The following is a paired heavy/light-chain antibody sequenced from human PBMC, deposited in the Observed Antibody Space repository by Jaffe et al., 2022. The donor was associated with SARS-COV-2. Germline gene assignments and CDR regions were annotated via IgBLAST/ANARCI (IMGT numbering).Light chain of an antibody. J-gene: IGKJ1*01. CDR2: GAS. CDR3: QQYGSSPWT. CDR1: QSVSSSS. Sequence: EIVLTQSPGTLSLSPGERATLSCRASQSVSSSSSAWYQQKPGQAPRLLIYGASRAPGIPDRFSGSGSGTDFTLTINRLEPEDFAVYYCQQYGSSPWTFGQGTKVEIK. V-gene: IGKV3-20*01.
Heavy chain of an antibody. CDR1: GFTFSNAW. CDR3: TEALGH. J-gene: IGHJ4*02. Sequence: EVQLVESGGGLVKPGGSLRLSCAASGFTFSNAWMTWVRQAPGKGLEWVGRIKRKTDGGTTDYAAPVKGRFTISRDDSENTLYLQMNSLKTEDTAVYYCTEALGHWGQGTLVTVSS. CDR2: IKRKTDGGTT. V-gene: IGHV3-15*01. D-gene: IGHD3-10*01.